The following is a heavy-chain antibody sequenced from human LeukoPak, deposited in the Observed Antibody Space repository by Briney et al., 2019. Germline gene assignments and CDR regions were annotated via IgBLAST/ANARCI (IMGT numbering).Heavy chain of an antibody. J-gene: IGHJ6*03. Sequence: GGSLRLSCAASGFTISSYSMHWVRQAPGKGLEWVTVIWYDGSNEYYTDPVRGRFTISRDNSKNTLYLQMNRLSPEDTAVYYCARDYCSGGSCYSFSYYCYMDVWGKGTTVTVSS. CDR2: IWYDGSNE. CDR1: GFTISSYS. V-gene: IGHV3-33*01. D-gene: IGHD2-15*01. CDR3: ARDYCSGGSCYSFSYYCYMDV.